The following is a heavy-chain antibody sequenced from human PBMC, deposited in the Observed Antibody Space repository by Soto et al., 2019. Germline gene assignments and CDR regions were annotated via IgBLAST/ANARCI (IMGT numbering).Heavy chain of an antibody. V-gene: IGHV4-31*03. J-gene: IGHJ4*02. Sequence: QVQLQESGPGLVKPSQTLSLSCSVSGGPISTPGYYWSWIRQSPEKGLEWMGYIHHTGSTNHNPSIRGRLSMSVDTSNNQFSLKLISVTAADTAVYFCATGQTADTGRFGELEYWGQGTQVTVSS. D-gene: IGHD3-10*01. CDR2: IHHTGST. CDR1: GGPISTPGYY. CDR3: ATGQTADTGRFGELEY.